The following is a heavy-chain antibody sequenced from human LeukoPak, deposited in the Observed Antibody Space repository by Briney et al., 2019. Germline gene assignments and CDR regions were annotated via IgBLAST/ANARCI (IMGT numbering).Heavy chain of an antibody. Sequence: GGSLRLSCAASGFSFSSYGMHWVRQAPGKGLEWVAVIWYDGSNKYYADSVKGRFTISRDNSKNTLYLQMNSLRAEDTAVYYCARGESGYDYYFDYWGQGTLVTVSS. CDR3: ARGESGYDYYFDY. V-gene: IGHV3-33*08. D-gene: IGHD5-12*01. CDR2: IWYDGSNK. CDR1: GFSFSSYG. J-gene: IGHJ4*02.